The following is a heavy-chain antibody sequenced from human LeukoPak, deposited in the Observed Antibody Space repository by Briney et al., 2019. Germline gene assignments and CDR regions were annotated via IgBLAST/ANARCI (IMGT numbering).Heavy chain of an antibody. CDR2: ISYDGSNK. D-gene: IGHD1-14*01. CDR3: AKVVSAAKPIDY. J-gene: IGHJ4*02. Sequence: PGGSLRLSCAASGFTFSSYGMHWVRQAPGKGLEWVAVISYDGSNKYYADSVKGRFTISRDNSKNTLYLQMNSLRAEDTAVYYCAKVVSAAKPIDYWGQGTLVTVSS. V-gene: IGHV3-30*18. CDR1: GFTFSSYG.